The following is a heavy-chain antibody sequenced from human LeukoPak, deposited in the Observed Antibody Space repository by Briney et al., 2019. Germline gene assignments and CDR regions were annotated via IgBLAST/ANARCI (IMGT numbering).Heavy chain of an antibody. V-gene: IGHV1-3*01. J-gene: IGHJ6*02. CDR2: INPGNGNT. CDR1: GYTFTSYA. Sequence: ASVKVSCKASGYTFTSYAMHWVRQAPGQRLEWMGWINPGNGNTKYSQNFQGRVTMTRDTSISTAYMELSSLRSEDTAVYYCAREGFPPKISDFWSGLGPYYYYGMDVWGQGTTVTASS. CDR3: AREGFPPKISDFWSGLGPYYYYGMDV. D-gene: IGHD3-3*01.